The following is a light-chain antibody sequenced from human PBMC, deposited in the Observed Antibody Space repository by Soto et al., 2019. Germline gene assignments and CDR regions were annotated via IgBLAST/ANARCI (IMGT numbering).Light chain of an antibody. CDR2: GAS. J-gene: IGKJ4*01. Sequence: DIQMTQSPSSLSASVGDRVTITCRASQPINKFLNWFQHKPGEAPKRLIYGASILQDGVPSRFSGSGSGTDYTLTISGLQTEDFGTYYCQKSHSVPLTCGGG. CDR1: QPINKF. CDR3: QKSHSVPLT. V-gene: IGKV1-39*01.